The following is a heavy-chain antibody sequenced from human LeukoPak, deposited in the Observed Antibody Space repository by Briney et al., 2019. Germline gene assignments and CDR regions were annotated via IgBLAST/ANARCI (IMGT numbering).Heavy chain of an antibody. CDR2: VYSSGST. CDR3: ARGYSSNWNWFDP. V-gene: IGHV4-59*01. CDR1: GGSISTYY. D-gene: IGHD6-13*01. Sequence: PSETLSLTCTVSGGSISTYYWTWIRQPLGKGLEWVGYVYSSGSTKYNPSLRSRVTISLDTSKNQFSLRLISVTAADTAVYYCARGYSSNWNWFDPWGQGTLVTVSS. J-gene: IGHJ5*02.